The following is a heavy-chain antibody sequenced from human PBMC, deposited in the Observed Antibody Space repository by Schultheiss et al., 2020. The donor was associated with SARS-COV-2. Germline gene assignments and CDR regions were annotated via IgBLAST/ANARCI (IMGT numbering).Heavy chain of an antibody. CDR3: TRWDS. J-gene: IGHJ4*02. CDR1: GGSISSGDYY. Sequence: SETLSLTCTVSGGSISSGDYYWTWVRQPPGKGLEWIGYISYSGSTYSNPSLKSRVTISLDTSKNQFSLKLSSVTAADTAVYYCTRWDSWGQGTLVTVSS. V-gene: IGHV4-30-4*08. CDR2: ISYSGST.